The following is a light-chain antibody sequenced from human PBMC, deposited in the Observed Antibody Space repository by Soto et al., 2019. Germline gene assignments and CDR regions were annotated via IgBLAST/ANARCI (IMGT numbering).Light chain of an antibody. V-gene: IGLV2-14*01. CDR3: AGWDDSLHGLL. CDR1: SSDVGGYNY. Sequence: QSALTQPASVSGSPGQSITISCTGTSSDVGGYNYVSWYQQHPGKAPKLMIYEVSNRPSGVSNRFSGSKSGNTASLTISGLRSEDEADYFCAGWDDSLHGLLFGAGTKLTVL. J-gene: IGLJ1*01. CDR2: EVS.